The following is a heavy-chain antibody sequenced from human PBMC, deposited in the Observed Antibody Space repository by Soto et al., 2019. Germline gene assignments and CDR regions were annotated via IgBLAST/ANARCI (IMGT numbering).Heavy chain of an antibody. CDR3: ARAPAAPDWFDP. CDR1: GGSISSGDYY. J-gene: IGHJ5*02. Sequence: SETLSLTCTVSGGSISSGDYYWSWIRQPPGKGLEWIGYIYYSGSTYYNPSLKSRVTISVDTSKNQFSLKLSSVTAADMAVYYCARAPAAPDWFDPWGQGTLVPVSS. V-gene: IGHV4-30-4*01. CDR2: IYYSGST. D-gene: IGHD2-2*01.